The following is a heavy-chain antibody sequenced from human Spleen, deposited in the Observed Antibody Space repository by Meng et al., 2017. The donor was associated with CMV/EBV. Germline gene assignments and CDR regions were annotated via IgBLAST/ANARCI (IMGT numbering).Heavy chain of an antibody. CDR2: ISSSGSTK. CDR1: GFTFSSYE. D-gene: IGHD5-24*01. J-gene: IGHJ5*02. V-gene: IGHV3-48*03. CDR3: ARDTAVGYMVKRFDP. Sequence: GGSLRLSCAASGFTFSSYEMNWVRQAPGKGLEWVSYISSSGSTKDYADFVKGRFTISRDNAKNSVYLQMNSLRVEDTALYYCARDTAVGYMVKRFDPWGQGTLVTVSS.